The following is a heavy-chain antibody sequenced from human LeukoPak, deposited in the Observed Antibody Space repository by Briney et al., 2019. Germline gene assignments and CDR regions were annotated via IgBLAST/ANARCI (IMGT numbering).Heavy chain of an antibody. V-gene: IGHV3-11*06. Sequence: GGSLRLSCAASGFTFSDYYMSWIRLAPGKGLEWVSYISSSSTYTNYADSVKGRFTISRDNAKNSLYLQMNSLRAEDTAVYYCARNRVMVTSWFDPWGQGTLVTVSS. D-gene: IGHD5-18*01. CDR3: ARNRVMVTSWFDP. CDR2: ISSSSTYT. CDR1: GFTFSDYY. J-gene: IGHJ5*02.